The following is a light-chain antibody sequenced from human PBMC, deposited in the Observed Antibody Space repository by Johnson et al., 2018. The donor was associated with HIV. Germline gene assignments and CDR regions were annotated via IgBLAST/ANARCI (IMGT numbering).Light chain of an antibody. J-gene: IGLJ1*01. Sequence: QSVLTQPPSVSAAPGQKVTISCSGSSSKIGSDNVSWYQQLAETAPKLLIYDSDTRPSGIPDRFSGSKSGTSATLDITGLQTGDEADYYCGTWDSSLRAGFFGTGTKVTVL. CDR1: SSKIGSDN. CDR3: GTWDSSLRAGF. CDR2: DSD. V-gene: IGLV1-51*01.